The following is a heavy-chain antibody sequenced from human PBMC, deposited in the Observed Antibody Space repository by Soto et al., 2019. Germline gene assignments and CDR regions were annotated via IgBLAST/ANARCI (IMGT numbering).Heavy chain of an antibody. CDR3: ARLGLDLDFDH. CDR2: IIPVTGTA. CDR1: GDSFSRFA. Sequence: QVQLVQSGPEVQKPGYSLKVSCKSYGDSFSRFAVSWVRQAPGEGLEWMGGIIPVTGTANYIDKFRGRLTITADESSSTVYMELSSLRSEDTAVYYCARLGLDLDFDHWGQGTLVTVSS. V-gene: IGHV1-69*12. J-gene: IGHJ4*02.